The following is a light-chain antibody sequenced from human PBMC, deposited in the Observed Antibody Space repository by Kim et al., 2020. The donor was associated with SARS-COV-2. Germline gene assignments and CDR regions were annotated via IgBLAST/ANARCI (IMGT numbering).Light chain of an antibody. CDR2: DAS. CDR3: QKYDSASRT. CDR1: QGITNY. V-gene: IGKV1-27*01. J-gene: IGKJ1*01. Sequence: GDRVIITCRASQGITNYLAWYQQKPGKPPSLLIYDASTLHSGVPSRFSGSGSGTDFTLTISSLQSEDVATYYCQKYDSASRTFGQGTKVDI.